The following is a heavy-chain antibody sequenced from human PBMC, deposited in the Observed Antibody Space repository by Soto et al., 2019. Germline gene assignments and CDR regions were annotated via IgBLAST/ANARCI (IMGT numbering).Heavy chain of an antibody. Sequence: SETLSLTCTVSGGSISSGVYYWSWIRQHPGKGLEWIGYIYYSGSTYYNPSLKSRVTISVDTSKNQFSLKLSSVTAADTAVYYCARGVLMITFGGALFDYWGQGTLVTVSS. CDR2: IYYSGST. CDR3: ARGVLMITFGGALFDY. J-gene: IGHJ4*02. V-gene: IGHV4-31*03. CDR1: GGSISSGVYY. D-gene: IGHD3-16*01.